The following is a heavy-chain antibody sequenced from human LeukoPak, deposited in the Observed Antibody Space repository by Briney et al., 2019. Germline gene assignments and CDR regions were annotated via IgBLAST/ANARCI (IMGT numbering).Heavy chain of an antibody. CDR3: ARDVGSGRPKTEYYFDY. CDR2: IIPILGIA. J-gene: IGHJ4*02. CDR1: GGTFSSYA. Sequence: SVKVSCKASGGTFSSYAISWVRQAPGQGLEWMGRIIPILGIANYAQKFQGRVTITADKSTSTAYMELSSLRSEDTAVYYRARDVGSGRPKTEYYFDYWGQGTLVTVSS. D-gene: IGHD3-10*01. V-gene: IGHV1-69*04.